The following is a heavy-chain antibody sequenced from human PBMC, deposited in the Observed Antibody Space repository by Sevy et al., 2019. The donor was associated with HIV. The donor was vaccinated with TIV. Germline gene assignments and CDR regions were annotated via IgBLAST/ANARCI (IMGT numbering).Heavy chain of an antibody. CDR3: ARELGYFNFYYMDV. CDR1: RFKFSTYS. J-gene: IGHJ6*03. CDR2: INRDGSDT. V-gene: IGHV3-48*01. Sequence: GGSLRLSCAASRFKFSTYSMNWVRQAPGKGLEWVSYINRDGSDTYYADSVKGRFTISRDNARDSLFLQMNSLRADDTAVYFCARELGYFNFYYMDVWGKGTTVTVSS. D-gene: IGHD1-26*01.